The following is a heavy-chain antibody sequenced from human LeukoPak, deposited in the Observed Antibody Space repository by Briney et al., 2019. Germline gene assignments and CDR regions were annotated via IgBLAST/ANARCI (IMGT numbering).Heavy chain of an antibody. CDR1: GFTFSSYA. J-gene: IGHJ6*02. V-gene: IGHV3-30-3*01. CDR2: ISYDGSNK. D-gene: IGHD1-14*01. Sequence: PGGSLRLSCAAPGFTFSSYAMHWVRQAPGKGLEWVAVISYDGSNKYYADSVKGRFTISRDNSKNTLYLQMNSLRAEDTAVYYCARDLNHYGMDVWGQGTTVTVSS. CDR3: ARDLNHYGMDV.